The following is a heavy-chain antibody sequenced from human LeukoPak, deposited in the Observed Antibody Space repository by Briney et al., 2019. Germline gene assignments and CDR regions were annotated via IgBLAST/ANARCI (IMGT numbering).Heavy chain of an antibody. V-gene: IGHV4-59*12. CDR2: IYYSGST. D-gene: IGHD2-21*02. CDR1: GGSISSYY. CDR3: ARAVRRCGGDCSRGPTYYYYYYGMDV. J-gene: IGHJ6*02. Sequence: SETLSLTCTVSGGSISSYYWSWIRQPPGKGLEWIGYIYYSGSTNYNPSLKSRVTMSVDTSKNQFSLKLSSVTAADTAVYYCARAVRRCGGDCSRGPTYYYYYYGMDVWGQGTTVTVSS.